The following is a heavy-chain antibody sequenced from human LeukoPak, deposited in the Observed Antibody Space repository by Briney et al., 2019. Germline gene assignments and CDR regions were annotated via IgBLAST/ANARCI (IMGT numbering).Heavy chain of an antibody. CDR2: IIPIFGTA. J-gene: IGHJ4*02. Sequence: ASVKVSCKASGGTFSRYAISWVRQTPGQGLEWMGGIIPIFGTANYAQKFQGRVTITTDESTSTAYMELSRLRSEDTAVYYCARVSQTPAYYYTSGYYYHGYWGQGTRVTVSS. D-gene: IGHD3-22*01. V-gene: IGHV1-69*05. CDR3: ARVSQTPAYYYTSGYYYHGY. CDR1: GGTFSRYA.